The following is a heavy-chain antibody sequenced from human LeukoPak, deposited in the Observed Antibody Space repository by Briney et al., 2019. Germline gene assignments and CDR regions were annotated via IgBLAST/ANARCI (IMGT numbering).Heavy chain of an antibody. V-gene: IGHV4-30-4*01. J-gene: IGHJ5*02. CDR3: ARDVIGVRWFDP. CDR1: GGSISSGDHY. D-gene: IGHD3-3*01. Sequence: SETLSLTCTVSGGSISSGDHYWSWIRQPPGKGLEWIGYIYYSGSAYYNPSLKSRVTISVDTSKNQFSLKLSSVTAADTAVYYCARDVIGVRWFDPWGQGTLVTVSS. CDR2: IYYSGSA.